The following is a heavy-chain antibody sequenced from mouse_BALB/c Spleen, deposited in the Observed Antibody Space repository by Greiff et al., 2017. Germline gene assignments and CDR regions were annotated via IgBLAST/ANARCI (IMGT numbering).Heavy chain of an antibody. Sequence: EVQRVESGGGLVQPGGSRKLSCAASGFTFSSFGMHWVRQAPEKGLEWVAYISSGSSTIYYADTVKGRFTISRDNPKNTLFLQMTSLRSEDTAMYYCARSPYYYGSSYDAMDYWGQGTSVTVSS. CDR3: ARSPYYYGSSYDAMDY. CDR1: GFTFSSFG. D-gene: IGHD1-1*01. CDR2: ISSGSSTI. V-gene: IGHV5-17*02. J-gene: IGHJ4*01.